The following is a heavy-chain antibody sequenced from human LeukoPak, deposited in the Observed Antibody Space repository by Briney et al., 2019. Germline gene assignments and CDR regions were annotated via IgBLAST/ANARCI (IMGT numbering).Heavy chain of an antibody. V-gene: IGHV1-69*01. J-gene: IGHJ3*02. CDR2: IIPIFGTA. D-gene: IGHD6-13*01. CDR3: AREGVAAAGNDAFDI. CDR1: GGTFSSYA. Sequence: VASVKVSCTASGGTFSSYAISWVRQAPGQGLEWMGGIIPIFGTANYAQKFQGRVTITADESTSTAYMELSSLRSEDTAVYYCAREGVAAAGNDAFDIWGQGTMVTVSS.